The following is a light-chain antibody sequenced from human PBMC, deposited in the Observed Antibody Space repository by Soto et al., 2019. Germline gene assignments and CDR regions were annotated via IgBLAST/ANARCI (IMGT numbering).Light chain of an antibody. Sequence: EIVLTQSPGTLSLSPGERATLSCRASQSVSSSYLAWYQQNPGQAPRLLIYGASSRATGIPDRFSGSGSGTDFTLTISRLEPEDLAVYYCQQYGSSPPWTFGQGTKVEIK. CDR1: QSVSSSY. J-gene: IGKJ1*01. V-gene: IGKV3-20*01. CDR3: QQYGSSPPWT. CDR2: GAS.